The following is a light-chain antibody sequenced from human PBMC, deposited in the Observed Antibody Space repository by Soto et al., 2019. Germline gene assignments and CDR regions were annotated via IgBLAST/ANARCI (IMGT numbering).Light chain of an antibody. Sequence: EIVMTQSPATLSVSLGERATLACRASQRVXSYFAWYQQKPGQAPRLLIXGESTRATGIPARFSGSGSGTEFTLTISSLKSEYFAVSYCQQYNNWPTWTFGQGTKVDIK. CDR1: QRVXSY. V-gene: IGKV3-15*01. J-gene: IGKJ1*01. CDR3: QQYNNWPTWT. CDR2: GES.